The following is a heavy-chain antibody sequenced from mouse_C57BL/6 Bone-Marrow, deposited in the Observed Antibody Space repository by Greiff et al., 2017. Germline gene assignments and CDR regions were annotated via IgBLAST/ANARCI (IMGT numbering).Heavy chain of an antibody. D-gene: IGHD1-1*01. CDR1: GYTFTDYY. Sequence: EVQLQQSGPVLVKPGASVKMSCKASGYTFTDYYMNWVKQSHGKSLEWIGVINPYNGGTSYNQKFKGKATLTVDKSSSTAYMELNSLTSEDSAVYYCARWGIVITTVVAKACWGQGTLVTVSA. V-gene: IGHV1-19*01. CDR3: ARWGIVITTVVAKAC. J-gene: IGHJ3*01. CDR2: INPYNGGT.